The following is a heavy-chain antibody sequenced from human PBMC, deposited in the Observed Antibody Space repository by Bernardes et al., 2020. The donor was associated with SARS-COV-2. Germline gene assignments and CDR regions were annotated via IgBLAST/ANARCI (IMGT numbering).Heavy chain of an antibody. CDR1: GFTFSSYA. J-gene: IGHJ6*02. Sequence: GGSLRLSCAASGFTFSSYAMSWVRQAPGKGLEWVSAISGSGGSTYYADSVKGRFTISRDNSKNTLYLQMNSLRAEDTAVYYCAKEGGFGYCSSTSCQNSHYWGQGTTVTVSS. CDR2: ISGSGGST. CDR3: AKEGGFGYCSSTSCQNSHY. V-gene: IGHV3-23*01. D-gene: IGHD2-2*01.